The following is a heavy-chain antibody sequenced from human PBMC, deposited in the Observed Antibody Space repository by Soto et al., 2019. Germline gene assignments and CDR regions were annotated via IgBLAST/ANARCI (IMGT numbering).Heavy chain of an antibody. CDR3: ATWDRITIFGVVRHWFDP. V-gene: IGHV1-18*01. J-gene: IGHJ5*02. CDR2: IRAYNGNT. D-gene: IGHD3-3*01. CDR1: GYTFTSYG. Sequence: ASVKVSCKASGYTFTSYGISWVRQAPGQGLEWMGWIRAYNGNTNYAQKLQGRVTMTTDTSTSTAYMELRSLRSDDTAVYYCATWDRITIFGVVRHWFDPWGQGTLVTVSS.